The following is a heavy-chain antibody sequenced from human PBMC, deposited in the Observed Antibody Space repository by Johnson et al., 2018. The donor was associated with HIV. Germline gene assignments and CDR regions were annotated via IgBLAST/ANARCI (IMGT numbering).Heavy chain of an antibody. CDR1: FSSYA. D-gene: IGHD3-3*01. J-gene: IGHJ3*02. CDR3: AKRGRTYYDFWSGYSGDAFDI. CDR2: ISYDGSNK. V-gene: IGHV3-30-3*02. Sequence: FSSYAMHWVRQAPGKGLEWVAVISYDGSNKYYADSVKGRFTISRDNSKNTLYLQMNSLRDEDTAVYYCAKRGRTYYDFWSGYSGDAFDIWGQGTLVTVSS.